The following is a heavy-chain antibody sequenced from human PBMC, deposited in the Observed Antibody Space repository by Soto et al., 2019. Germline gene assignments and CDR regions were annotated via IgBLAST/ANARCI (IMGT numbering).Heavy chain of an antibody. V-gene: IGHV3-30*18. CDR1: GFTFSNYG. CDR2: ILYDGSNK. CDR3: AKSRDAYNFYFYYGMDV. Sequence: SLKISCAASGFTFSNYGMHWVRQTPGKGLEWVALILYDGSNKYYADSVKGRFTISRDNSKNTLYLQVSSLRAEDTAVYYCAKSRDAYNFYFYYGMDVWGQGTTVTVSS. J-gene: IGHJ6*02. D-gene: IGHD2-2*01.